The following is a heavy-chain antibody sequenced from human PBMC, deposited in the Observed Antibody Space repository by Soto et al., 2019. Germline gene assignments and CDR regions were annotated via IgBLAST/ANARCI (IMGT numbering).Heavy chain of an antibody. J-gene: IGHJ3*02. CDR2: IVSDGSTT. D-gene: IGHD4-4*01. CDR3: ARAKGNSGAFDI. V-gene: IGHV3-74*01. Sequence: EVQLVESGGGSVQPGGSLRLSCAASGFTFSTYCMRWVRQAPGKGLVWVSRIVSDGSTTNYADSVKGRFTISRDNAKNRPYLEMNSLRDEDTAVYYCARAKGNSGAFDIWGQGTMVTVSS. CDR1: GFTFSTYC.